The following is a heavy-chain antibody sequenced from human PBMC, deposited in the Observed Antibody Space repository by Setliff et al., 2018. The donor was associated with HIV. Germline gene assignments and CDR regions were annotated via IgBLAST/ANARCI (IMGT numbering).Heavy chain of an antibody. CDR2: IIPILGIA. J-gene: IGHJ5*02. CDR3: ARDFGGYCSSMSCPGLFDP. D-gene: IGHD2-2*01. V-gene: IGHV1-69*10. Sequence: GASVKVSCKASGYTFTSDYIHWVRQAPGQGLEWMGGIIPILGIANYAQKFQGRVTITTDESTSTAYMELSGLRSEDTAVYYCARDFGGYCSSMSCPGLFDPWGQGTLVTVSS. CDR1: GYTFTSDY.